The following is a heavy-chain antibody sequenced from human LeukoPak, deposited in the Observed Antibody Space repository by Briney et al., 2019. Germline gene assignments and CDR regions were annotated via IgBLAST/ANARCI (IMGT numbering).Heavy chain of an antibody. V-gene: IGHV3-7*01. CDR2: INKDGSEK. Sequence: PGGSLRPSCEASGLTFSSNWMSWVRQAPGKGLEWVATINKDGSEKYYGDPVNGRFTISRDNAKYSLYLEMKSLRVEDKAVYYCARGGWGYDDWGQGTLVTVSS. D-gene: IGHD6-19*01. J-gene: IGHJ4*02. CDR1: GLTFSSNW. CDR3: ARGGWGYDD.